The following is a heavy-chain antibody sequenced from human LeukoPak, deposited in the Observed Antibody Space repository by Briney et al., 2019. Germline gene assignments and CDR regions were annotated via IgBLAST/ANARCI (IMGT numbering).Heavy chain of an antibody. V-gene: IGHV3-66*01. CDR1: GFTVSSNY. CDR3: ARDDNWAFDY. D-gene: IGHD1-20*01. CDR2: IYSSGST. J-gene: IGHJ4*02. Sequence: PGGSLRLSCAASGFTVSSNYMSWVRQAPGKGLEWVSVIYSSGSTYYADSVKGRFTISRDNSKNTLYLQMNSLRAKDTAVYYCARDDNWAFDYWGQGTLVTVSS.